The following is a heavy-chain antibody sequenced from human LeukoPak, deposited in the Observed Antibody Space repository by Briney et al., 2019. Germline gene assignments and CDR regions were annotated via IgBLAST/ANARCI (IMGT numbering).Heavy chain of an antibody. CDR2: ISGSGGST. CDR1: GFTFSSYA. V-gene: IGHV3-23*01. Sequence: GGPLRLSCAASGFTFSSYAMSWVRQAPGKGLEWVSAISGSGGSTYYADSVKGRFTISRDNSKNTLYLQMNSLRAEDTAVYYCAKLGYCSGGSCYSEFPPDYWGQGTLVTVSS. D-gene: IGHD2-15*01. J-gene: IGHJ4*02. CDR3: AKLGYCSGGSCYSEFPPDY.